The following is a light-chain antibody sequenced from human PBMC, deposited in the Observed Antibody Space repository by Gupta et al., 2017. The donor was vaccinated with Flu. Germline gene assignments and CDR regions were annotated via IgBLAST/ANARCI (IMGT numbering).Light chain of an antibody. CDR3: QQENNWPRT. J-gene: IGKJ4*01. CDR1: QSVSSY. V-gene: IGKV3-15*01. CDR2: GAS. Sequence: PATLSLSPGERAALSCRASQSVSSYLAWYQHRPGQAPRLLISGASTRATGIPARFSGSGSGTXFTLTIXSRQSEDFGVYYCQQENNWPRTFGXGTKVDI.